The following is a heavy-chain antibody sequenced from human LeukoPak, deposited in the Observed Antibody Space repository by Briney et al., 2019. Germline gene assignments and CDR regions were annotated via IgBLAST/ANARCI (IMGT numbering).Heavy chain of an antibody. V-gene: IGHV4-59*01. CDR1: GGSITSYY. J-gene: IGHJ5*02. D-gene: IGHD2-15*01. Sequence: SETLSLTCSVSGGSITSYYWSWIRQPPGKGLEWIGYISYSGNTNYNPSLKSRVSISIDTSKNQFSLKLSSVTAADTAVYYCASGGYCSSGSCYPNWFDPWGQGTLVTVSS. CDR2: ISYSGNT. CDR3: ASGGYCSSGSCYPNWFDP.